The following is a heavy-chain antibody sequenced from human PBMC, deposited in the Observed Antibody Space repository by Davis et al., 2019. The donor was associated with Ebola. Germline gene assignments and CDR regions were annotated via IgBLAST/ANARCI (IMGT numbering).Heavy chain of an antibody. CDR3: AKVPGHYFDGTSGWGWFDP. D-gene: IGHD3-9*01. CDR1: GFIFSNYG. CDR2: ISYDGEKK. V-gene: IGHV3-30*18. Sequence: GGSLRLSCAASGFIFSNYGMHWVRHIPGKGLEWVAVISYDGEKKFYADSVKGRFTISRDNSKNTMFLQMNSLRADDTAVYYCAKVPGHYFDGTSGWGWFDPWGQGTLVTVSS. J-gene: IGHJ5*02.